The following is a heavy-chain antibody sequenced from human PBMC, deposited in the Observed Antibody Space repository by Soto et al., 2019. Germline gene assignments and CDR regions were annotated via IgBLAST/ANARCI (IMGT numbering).Heavy chain of an antibody. J-gene: IGHJ4*02. CDR2: FDPEDGET. CDR1: GYTLTELS. CDR3: ATERRYYDSSGYYPTFDY. Sequence: ASVKVSCKVSGYTLTELSMHWVRQAPGKGLEWMGGFDPEDGETIYAQKFQGRVTMTEDTSTDTAYMELSSLRSEDTAVYYCATERRYYDSSGYYPTFDYWGQGTLVTVSS. V-gene: IGHV1-24*01. D-gene: IGHD3-22*01.